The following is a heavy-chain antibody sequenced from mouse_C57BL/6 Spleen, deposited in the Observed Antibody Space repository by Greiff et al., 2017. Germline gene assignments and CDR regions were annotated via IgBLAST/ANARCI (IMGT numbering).Heavy chain of an antibody. CDR1: GYAFSSSW. Sequence: QVQLKQSGPELVKPGASVKISCKASGYAFSSSWMNWVKQRPGKGLEWIGRIYPGDGDTNYNGKFKGKATLTADKSSSTAYMQLSSLTSEDSAVYFCARWGQSNCFDYWGQGTTLTVSS. D-gene: IGHD4-1*01. CDR2: IYPGDGDT. J-gene: IGHJ2*01. CDR3: ARWGQSNCFDY. V-gene: IGHV1-82*01.